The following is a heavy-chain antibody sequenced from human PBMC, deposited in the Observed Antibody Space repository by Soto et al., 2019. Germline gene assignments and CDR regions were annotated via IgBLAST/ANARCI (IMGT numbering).Heavy chain of an antibody. CDR2: INPNSGGT. CDR1: GYTFSDYY. CDR3: AREPATAKPEGVDF. J-gene: IGHJ4*02. Sequence: ASVKVSCKASGYTFSDYYIHWVRQAPGQGLEWMGWINPNSGGTKYAPKFQGGVTMTRDTSITTAYMELSRLRSGDTAVYYCAREPATAKPEGVDFWGQGTLITVSS. V-gene: IGHV1-2*02. D-gene: IGHD1-1*01.